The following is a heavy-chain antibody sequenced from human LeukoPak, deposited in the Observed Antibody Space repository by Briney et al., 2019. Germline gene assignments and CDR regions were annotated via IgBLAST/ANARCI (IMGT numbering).Heavy chain of an antibody. CDR2: ISSSSSYI. J-gene: IGHJ5*02. D-gene: IGHD3-10*01. V-gene: IGHV3-21*01. Sequence: GGSLRLSCAASGFTFSSYSMNWVRQAPGKGLEWVSSISSSSSYIYYADSVKGRFTISRDNAKNSLYLQMNSLRAEDTAVYYCARMVRGVIIGWFDPWGQGTLVTASS. CDR3: ARMVRGVIIGWFDP. CDR1: GFTFSSYS.